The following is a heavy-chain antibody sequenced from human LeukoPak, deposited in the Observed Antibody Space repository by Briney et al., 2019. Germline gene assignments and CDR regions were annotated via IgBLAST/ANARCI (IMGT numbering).Heavy chain of an antibody. Sequence: GGSLRLSCAASGFTFDDYGMSWVRQAPGKGLEWVSSISSSSSYIYYADSVKGRFTISRDNAKNSLYLQMNSLRAEDTAVYYCARGGEYYDSSGYYYPEGRYFDYWGQGALVTVSS. CDR2: ISSSSSYI. D-gene: IGHD3-22*01. V-gene: IGHV3-21*01. J-gene: IGHJ4*02. CDR1: GFTFDDYG. CDR3: ARGGEYYDSSGYYYPEGRYFDY.